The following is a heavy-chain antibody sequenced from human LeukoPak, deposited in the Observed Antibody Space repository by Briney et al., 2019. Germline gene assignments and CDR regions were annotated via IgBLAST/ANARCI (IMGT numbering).Heavy chain of an antibody. Sequence: TSETLSLTCTVSGGSISSYYWSWIRQPPGKELEWIGYIYYSGSTNYNPSLKSRVTISVDTSKNQFSLKLSSVTAADTAVYYCARYYYDSSGYYSWVDYWGQGTLVTVSS. V-gene: IGHV4-59*01. J-gene: IGHJ4*02. CDR3: ARYYYDSSGYYSWVDY. CDR1: GGSISSYY. D-gene: IGHD3-22*01. CDR2: IYYSGST.